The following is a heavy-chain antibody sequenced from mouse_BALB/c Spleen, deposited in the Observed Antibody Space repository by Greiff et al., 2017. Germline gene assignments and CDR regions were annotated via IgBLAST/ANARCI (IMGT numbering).Heavy chain of an antibody. CDR2: IYPGSGST. CDR1: GYTFTDYV. Sequence: QVQLQQSGPELVKPGASVKMSCKASGYTFTDYVISWVKQRTGQGLEWIGEIYPGSGSTYYNEKFNGKATLTADKSSNTAYMQLSSLTSEDSAVYFCAHDDDDAMDYWGQGTSVTVSS. V-gene: IGHV1-81*01. CDR3: AHDDDDAMDY. D-gene: IGHD2-4*01. J-gene: IGHJ4*01.